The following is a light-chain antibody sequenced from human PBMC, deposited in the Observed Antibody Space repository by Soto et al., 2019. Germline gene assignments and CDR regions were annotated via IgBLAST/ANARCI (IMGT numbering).Light chain of an antibody. CDR2: EGS. CDR3: CSYAGSTTHVV. J-gene: IGLJ2*01. CDR1: SSDIGSYNL. Sequence: QSALTQPASVSASPGQSITISCSGTSSDIGSYNLVSWYQQHPGKAPKLIIYEGSKRPSGISNRFSGSKSGNTASLTISGLQAEDEAHYYCCSYAGSTTHVVFGGGTKLTVL. V-gene: IGLV2-23*01.